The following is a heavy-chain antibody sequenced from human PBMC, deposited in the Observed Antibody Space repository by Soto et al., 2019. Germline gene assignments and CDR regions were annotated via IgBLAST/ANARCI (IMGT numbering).Heavy chain of an antibody. D-gene: IGHD6-13*01. CDR3: AKVQEYSSSWYFSYYYYGMDV. J-gene: IGHJ6*02. CDR1: GFTFSSYA. V-gene: IGHV3-30*18. Sequence: PGGSLRLSCAASGFTFSSYAMKWVRQAPGRGLEWVSVIADNGSNKYYADSVKGRFTISRDNSKNTLYLQMNSLRAEDTAVYYCAKVQEYSSSWYFSYYYYGMDVWGQGTTVTVSS. CDR2: IADNGSNK.